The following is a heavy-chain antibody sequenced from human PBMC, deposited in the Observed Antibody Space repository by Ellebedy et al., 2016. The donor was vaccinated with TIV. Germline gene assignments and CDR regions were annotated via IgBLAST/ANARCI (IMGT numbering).Heavy chain of an antibody. Sequence: GSLRLXXGVYGGSFSGYYWSWIRQPPGKGLEWIGEINHSGRTDYSPSLKSRVTISIDTSKNQMSLKLTSVTAADTAVYYCARVGGYCDSTSCLGVAWFDPWGQGTLVTVSP. J-gene: IGHJ5*02. CDR2: INHSGRT. CDR3: ARVGGYCDSTSCLGVAWFDP. V-gene: IGHV4-34*01. CDR1: GGSFSGYY. D-gene: IGHD2-2*01.